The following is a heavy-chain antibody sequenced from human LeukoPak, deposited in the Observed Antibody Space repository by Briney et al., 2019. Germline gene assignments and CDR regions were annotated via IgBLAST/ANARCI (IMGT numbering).Heavy chain of an antibody. CDR2: INWNGGST. D-gene: IGHD4-23*01. CDR3: GRRAGGNYYFDY. V-gene: IGHV3-20*04. CDR1: GFTFDDYG. J-gene: IGHJ4*02. Sequence: GGSLRLSCAASGFTFDDYGMSWVRQAPGKGLEWVSGINWNGGSTGYADSVKGRFTISRDNAKNSLYLQMNSLRAEDTVLYYCGRRAGGNYYFDYWGQGTLVTVSS.